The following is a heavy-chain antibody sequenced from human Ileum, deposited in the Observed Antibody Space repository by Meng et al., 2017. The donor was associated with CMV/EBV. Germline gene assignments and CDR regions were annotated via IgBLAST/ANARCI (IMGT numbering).Heavy chain of an antibody. CDR1: GFTFSSYS. D-gene: IGHD3-3*01. J-gene: IGHJ4*02. Sequence: GESLKISCAASGFTFSSYSMNWVRQAPGKGLEWVSSISSSSSYIYYADSVKGRFTISRDNAKNSLYLQMNSLRAEDTAVYYCARGVENVGGIHFDYWGQGTLVTVSS. CDR2: ISSSSSYI. V-gene: IGHV3-21*01. CDR3: ARGVENVGGIHFDY.